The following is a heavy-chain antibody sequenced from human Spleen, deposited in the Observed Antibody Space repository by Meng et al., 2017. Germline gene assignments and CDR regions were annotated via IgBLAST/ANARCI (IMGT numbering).Heavy chain of an antibody. Sequence: ASVKVSCKASGYTFTGYYMHWVRQAPGQGLEWMGRINPNSGGTNYAQKFQGRVTMTRDTSISTAYMELSRLRSDDTAVYYCATDLLKGYDFWSGYYANYGMDVWGQGTTVTVSS. CDR2: INPNSGGT. D-gene: IGHD3-3*01. V-gene: IGHV1-2*06. CDR3: ATDLLKGYDFWSGYYANYGMDV. J-gene: IGHJ6*02. CDR1: GYTFTGYY.